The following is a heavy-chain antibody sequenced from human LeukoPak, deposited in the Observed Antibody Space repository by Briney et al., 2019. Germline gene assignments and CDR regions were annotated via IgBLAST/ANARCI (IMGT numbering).Heavy chain of an antibody. CDR3: AAGYSYAPNWFDP. Sequence: SKTLSLTCTVSGGSISSGSYYWSWIRQPAGKGLEWIGRIYTSGSTNYNPSLKSRVTISVDTSKNQFSLKLGSVTAADTAVYYCAAGYSYAPNWFDPWGQGTLVTVSS. CDR1: GGSISSGSYY. J-gene: IGHJ5*02. CDR2: IYTSGST. D-gene: IGHD5-18*01. V-gene: IGHV4-61*02.